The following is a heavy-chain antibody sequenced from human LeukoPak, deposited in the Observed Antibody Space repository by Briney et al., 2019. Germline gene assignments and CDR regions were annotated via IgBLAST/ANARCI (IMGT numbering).Heavy chain of an antibody. CDR1: GGSISSSSYY. V-gene: IGHV4-39*07. J-gene: IGHJ4*02. D-gene: IGHD2-21*02. CDR3: ARGDWRSFEL. Sequence: PSETLSLTCTVSGGSISSSSYYWGWIRRPPGKGLEWIGESDHRGNTKYIPSLKSRVTISVDRSKNQFSLKMTSVTADDTAIYYCARGDWRSFELWGQGTLVTVSS. CDR2: SDHRGNT.